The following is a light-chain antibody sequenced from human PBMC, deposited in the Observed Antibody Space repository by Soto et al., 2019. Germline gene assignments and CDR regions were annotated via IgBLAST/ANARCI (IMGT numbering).Light chain of an antibody. CDR1: QDVSNW. CDR3: QQANSFPS. Sequence: DIQMTQSPSSVSASVGDRVTITCRASQDVSNWLAWYQQKPGKAPKLLISGASSLQSGVPSRFGGSGPGTDFSLTISSLQPEDFATYFCQQANSFPSFGQGTRLEIK. V-gene: IGKV1-12*02. CDR2: GAS. J-gene: IGKJ5*01.